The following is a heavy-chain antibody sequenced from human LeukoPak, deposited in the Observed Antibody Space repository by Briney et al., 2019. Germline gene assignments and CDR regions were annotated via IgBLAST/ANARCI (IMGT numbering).Heavy chain of an antibody. Sequence: GGSLRLFCAASGFTFSNFDMHWVRQATGEGLEWASAIGTAGDTYYPASVKGRFTISRENAKNSFYLQMNSLRAEDTAVYYCSRGGAPAGYAYDIWGHGTVVTVSS. V-gene: IGHV3-13*01. CDR2: IGTAGDT. J-gene: IGHJ3*02. CDR1: GFTFSNFD. CDR3: SRGGAPAGYAYDI. D-gene: IGHD6-13*01.